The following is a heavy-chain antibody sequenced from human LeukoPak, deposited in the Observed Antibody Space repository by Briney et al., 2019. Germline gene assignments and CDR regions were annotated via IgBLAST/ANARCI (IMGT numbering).Heavy chain of an antibody. CDR3: ARVVGNRNYYYYLDV. CDR2: IYSGGST. D-gene: IGHD1-14*01. V-gene: IGHV3-53*01. Sequence: GGSLRRSGVASGFTGSNNYMTWVRQAPGKGLEWVSVIYSGGSTYYTDSVKGRFTISRDNSKNTLYLQMNSLTAEDTAVYYCARVVGNRNYYYYLDVWGKGTTVTVSS. J-gene: IGHJ6*03. CDR1: GFTGSNNY.